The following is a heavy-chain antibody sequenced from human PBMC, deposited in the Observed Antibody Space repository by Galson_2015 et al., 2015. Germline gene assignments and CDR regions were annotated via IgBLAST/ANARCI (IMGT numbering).Heavy chain of an antibody. V-gene: IGHV6-1*01. CDR3: ARDPGPQISSTSWTHVFDL. Sequence: CAISGDSVSSNSAAWNWIRQPPSRGLEWLGRTYYRSKWYNDYAVSVKSRITINPDTSKNQFSLKLSSVTAADTAVYYCARDPGPQISSTSWTHVFDLWGRGTLVTVSS. CDR2: TYYRSKWYN. D-gene: IGHD2-2*01. J-gene: IGHJ2*01. CDR1: GDSVSSNSAA.